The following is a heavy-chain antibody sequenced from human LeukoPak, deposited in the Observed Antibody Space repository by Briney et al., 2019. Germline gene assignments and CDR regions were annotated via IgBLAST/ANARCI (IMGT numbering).Heavy chain of an antibody. J-gene: IGHJ4*02. V-gene: IGHV3-48*03. D-gene: IGHD5-24*01. CDR2: ISSSGSTI. CDR3: AKNGDSERWLQPKFVTH. Sequence: QPGGSLRLSCAASGFTFSSYEMNWVRQAPGKGLEWVSYISSSGSTIYYADSVKGRFTISRDNAKNTLYLQMNSLRAEDTAVYYCAKNGDSERWLQPKFVTHWGQGTLVTVSS. CDR1: GFTFSSYE.